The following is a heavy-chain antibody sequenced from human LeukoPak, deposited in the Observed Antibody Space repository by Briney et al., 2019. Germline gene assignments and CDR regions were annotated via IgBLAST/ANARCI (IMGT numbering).Heavy chain of an antibody. CDR1: RFTFDDYG. J-gene: IGHJ4*02. Sequence: GGSLRLSCAASRFTFDDYGMSWVRQAPGKGLEWVSGINWNGRSTGYADSVKGRFTISRDNAKNSLYLQMNSLRAEDTAFYYCARGGITIFGGIIYQDYWGQGTLVTVSS. CDR3: ARGGITIFGGIIYQDY. V-gene: IGHV3-20*04. D-gene: IGHD3-3*01. CDR2: INWNGRST.